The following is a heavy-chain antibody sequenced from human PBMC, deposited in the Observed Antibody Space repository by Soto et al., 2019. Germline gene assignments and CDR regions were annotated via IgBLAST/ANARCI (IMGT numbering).Heavy chain of an antibody. Sequence: PSETLSLTCKVSGDSVTTGSYYWTWIRQPPGKGLEWIGYIYYSGSTNYNPSLKSRVTISVDTSKNQFSLKLSSVTAADTAVYYCARGPPRVAVTNPYYYYGMDVWGQGTTVTVSS. D-gene: IGHD4-17*01. V-gene: IGHV4-61*01. CDR2: IYYSGST. CDR3: ARGPPRVAVTNPYYYYGMDV. J-gene: IGHJ6*02. CDR1: GDSVTTGSYY.